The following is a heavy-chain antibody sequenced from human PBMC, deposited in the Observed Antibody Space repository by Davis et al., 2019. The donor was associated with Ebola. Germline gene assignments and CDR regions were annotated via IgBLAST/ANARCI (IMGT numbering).Heavy chain of an antibody. Sequence: ASVKVSCKASGDTFAGYYIHWVRQAPGQGLEWMGYIDPNSGGSNYAQKFQGRVTMTRDTSISTVYMELSRLRSDDTAVYYCARDNMAHYYFDSNGYYLVYWGQGTLVTVSS. CDR2: IDPNSGGS. CDR3: ARDNMAHYYFDSNGYYLVY. D-gene: IGHD3-22*01. V-gene: IGHV1-2*02. CDR1: GDTFAGYY. J-gene: IGHJ4*02.